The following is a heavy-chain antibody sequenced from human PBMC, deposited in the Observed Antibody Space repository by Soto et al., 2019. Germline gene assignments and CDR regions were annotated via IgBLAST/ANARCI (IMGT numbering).Heavy chain of an antibody. CDR1: GFTLRTYP. CDR3: ARDPLRGSPAYFDH. D-gene: IGHD1-1*01. J-gene: IGHJ4*02. Sequence: QVRLVESGGGVVQPGGSLRLSCAASGFTLRTYPMHWLRQTPVKGLEWLTVLSFDGKVKHYADYVGGRFTISRDISQNTLYLQMNSMRGEDTAVYYCARDPLRGSPAYFDHWGQGTLVTVSS. CDR2: LSFDGKVK. V-gene: IGHV3-30*04.